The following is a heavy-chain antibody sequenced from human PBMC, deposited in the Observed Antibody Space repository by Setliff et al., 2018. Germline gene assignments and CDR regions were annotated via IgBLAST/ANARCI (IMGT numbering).Heavy chain of an antibody. V-gene: IGHV1-46*01. CDR2: INPSGGST. CDR3: AREAGHYYESSAVGPY. Sequence: ASVKVSCKASGYTFTSYYMHWVRQAPGQGLEWMGIINPSGGSTSYAQKFQGRVTMSRDTSTSTVYMELTSLRSEDTAVYYCAREAGHYYESSAVGPYWGQGTLVTVSS. CDR1: GYTFTSYY. D-gene: IGHD3-22*01. J-gene: IGHJ4*02.